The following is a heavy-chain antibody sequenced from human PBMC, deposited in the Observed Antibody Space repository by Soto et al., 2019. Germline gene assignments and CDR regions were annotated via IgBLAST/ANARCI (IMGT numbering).Heavy chain of an antibody. J-gene: IGHJ4*02. D-gene: IGHD3-22*01. CDR2: IDPSDSQT. Sequence: GESLKISCKGSVYSFAGYWITWVRQKPGKGLEWMGRIDPSDSQTYYSPSFRGHVTISVTKSITTVFLQWSSLRASDTAMYYCARQIYDSDTGPNFQYYFDSWGQGTPVTVSS. CDR1: VYSFAGYW. V-gene: IGHV5-10-1*01. CDR3: ARQIYDSDTGPNFQYYFDS.